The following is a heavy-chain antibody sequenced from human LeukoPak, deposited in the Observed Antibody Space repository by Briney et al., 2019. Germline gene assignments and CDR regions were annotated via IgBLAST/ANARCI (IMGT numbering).Heavy chain of an antibody. Sequence: GGSLRLSCAASGFNFIDYTMNWVRQAPGKGLEWVSYIRTSGTNTDYTGSVKGRFTISRDNAKNSLYLQMNSLRAEDTAVYYCARDLLVVAPFDYWGQGTLVSVSS. V-gene: IGHV3-48*04. CDR1: GFNFIDYT. CDR2: IRTSGTNT. CDR3: ARDLLVVAPFDY. D-gene: IGHD2-15*01. J-gene: IGHJ4*02.